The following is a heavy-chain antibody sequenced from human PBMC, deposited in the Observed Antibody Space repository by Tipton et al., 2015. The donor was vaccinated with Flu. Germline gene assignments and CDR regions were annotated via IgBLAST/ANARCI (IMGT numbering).Heavy chain of an antibody. CDR3: ARAPDSIVGATVFDY. CDR1: GGSISSGSYY. D-gene: IGHD1-26*01. CDR2: IYTSGST. V-gene: IGHV4-61*02. J-gene: IGHJ4*02. Sequence: TLSLTCTVSGGSISSGSYYWSWIRPPAGKGLGWIGRIYTSGSTNYNPSLKSRVTISVDTSKNQFSLKLSSVTAADTAVYYCARAPDSIVGATVFDYWGQGTLVTVSA.